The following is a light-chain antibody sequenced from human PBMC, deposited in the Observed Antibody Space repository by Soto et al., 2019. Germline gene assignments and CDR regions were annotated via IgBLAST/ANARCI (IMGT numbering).Light chain of an antibody. CDR2: GAS. J-gene: IGKJ5*01. Sequence: DIMFTQSPGTLSLSPGEIATLSCRASRPVDYNYVALYQQKPGQIPRLLIYGASSRATGIPARFSGSGPGTDFTLTISSLEHEDFAVYYCQQRSNWHPETFGQGTRLEIK. CDR1: RPVDYN. V-gene: IGKV3D-11*01. CDR3: QQRSNWHPET.